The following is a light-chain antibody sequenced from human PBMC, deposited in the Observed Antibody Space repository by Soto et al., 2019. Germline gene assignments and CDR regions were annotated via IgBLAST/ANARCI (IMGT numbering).Light chain of an antibody. J-gene: IGLJ2*01. CDR1: SSDVGGYNY. CDR2: EVS. V-gene: IGLV2-8*01. Sequence: QSALTQPPSASGSPGQSVTISCTGTSSDVGGYNYVSWYQQHPGKAPKLMIYEVSKRPSGVPVRFSGSKSGNTASLTVSGLQAEDEAAYYCGSYAGSNIVIFGGGTKLTVL. CDR3: GSYAGSNIVI.